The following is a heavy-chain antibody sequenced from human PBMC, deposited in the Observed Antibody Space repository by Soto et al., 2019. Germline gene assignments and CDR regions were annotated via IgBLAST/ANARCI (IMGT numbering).Heavy chain of an antibody. CDR2: FNPGTVSA. CDR1: GYSFTSYY. V-gene: IGHV1-46*01. Sequence: QVQLVQSGAEGKKPGSSVTVSCKASGYSFTSYYMHWVRQAPGQGLEWMGFFNPGTVSATYAQNFQGRVTVTRDASTSTVYMQLSSLRSEDTALYYCAREKRRYYSPLSKDYYAMDVWGQGTTVTVSS. CDR3: AREKRRYYSPLSKDYYAMDV. D-gene: IGHD2-15*01. J-gene: IGHJ6*02.